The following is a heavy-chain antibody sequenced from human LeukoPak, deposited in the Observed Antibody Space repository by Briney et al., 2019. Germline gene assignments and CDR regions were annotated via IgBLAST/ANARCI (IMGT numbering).Heavy chain of an antibody. Sequence: ALVKVSCKASGYTFTGYYMHWVRQAPGQGLEWMGWINPNSGGTNYAQKFQGRVTMTRDTSISTAYMELSRLRSDDTAVYYCATLVVTAMYYFDYWGQGTLVTVSS. CDR2: INPNSGGT. V-gene: IGHV1-2*02. CDR1: GYTFTGYY. J-gene: IGHJ4*02. D-gene: IGHD2-21*02. CDR3: ATLVVTAMYYFDY.